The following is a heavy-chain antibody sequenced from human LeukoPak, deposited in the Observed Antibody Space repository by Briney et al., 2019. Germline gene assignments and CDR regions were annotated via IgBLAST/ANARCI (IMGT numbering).Heavy chain of an antibody. CDR2: IYYSGST. J-gene: IGHJ3*01. CDR3: AGDVMSTALDAFDV. V-gene: IGHV4-59*01. CDR1: GGSISSYY. D-gene: IGHD1-1*01. Sequence: SETLSLTCTVSGGSISSYYWSWIRQPPGKGLEWIGYIYYSGSTNYNPSLKSRVTISVDTSKNQFSLKLSSVTAADTAVYYCAGDVMSTALDAFDVWGQGTMVTVSS.